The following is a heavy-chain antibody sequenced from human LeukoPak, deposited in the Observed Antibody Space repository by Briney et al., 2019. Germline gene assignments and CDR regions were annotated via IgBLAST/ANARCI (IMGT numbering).Heavy chain of an antibody. D-gene: IGHD6-6*01. CDR1: GGSISGYY. Sequence: SETLSLTCSVSGGSISGYYWSWIRQPPGKGLEWIGYIYYTGSTNYNPSLTSRVNISVDTSKNQFSLNLTSVTAADTGVYYCARWGSIAVARFDYWGQGTLVTVSS. CDR3: ARWGSIAVARFDY. J-gene: IGHJ4*02. CDR2: IYYTGST. V-gene: IGHV4-59*01.